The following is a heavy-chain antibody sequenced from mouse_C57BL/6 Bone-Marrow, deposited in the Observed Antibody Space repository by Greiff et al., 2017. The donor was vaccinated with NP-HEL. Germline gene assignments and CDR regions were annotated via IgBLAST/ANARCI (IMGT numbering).Heavy chain of an antibody. J-gene: IGHJ2*01. CDR2: IDPNSGGT. D-gene: IGHD1-1*01. CDR1: GYTFTSYL. CDR3: AKYDYGSSSVGY. Sequence: VQLQQPGAELVKPGASVKLSCKASGYTFTSYLMHWVKQRPGRGLEWIGRIDPNSGGTKYNEKFKSKATMTVDKPSSTAYMQLNSLTSEDSAVYECAKYDYGSSSVGYWGRGTTLTVSS. V-gene: IGHV1-72*01.